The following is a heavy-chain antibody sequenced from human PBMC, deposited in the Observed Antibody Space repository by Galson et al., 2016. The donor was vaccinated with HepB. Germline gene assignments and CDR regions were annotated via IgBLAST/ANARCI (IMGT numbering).Heavy chain of an antibody. J-gene: IGHJ6*02. V-gene: IGHV3-30*03. Sequence: SLRLSCAASGFNFSDYGMHWVRQAPGKGLEWVAVVSYNGRNKYYGDSVKGRFTISRDNSKTTLYLQMNNLRAADTAVYYCRTGTTYYSYGMDVWGQGTTVTVSS. D-gene: IGHD1-1*01. CDR3: RTGTTYYSYGMDV. CDR1: GFNFSDYG. CDR2: VSYNGRNK.